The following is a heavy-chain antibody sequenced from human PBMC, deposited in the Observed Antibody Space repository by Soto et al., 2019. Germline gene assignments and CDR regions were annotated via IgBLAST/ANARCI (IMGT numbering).Heavy chain of an antibody. CDR1: GYSISSSNW. CDR2: IYYSGST. V-gene: IGHV4-28*01. CDR3: ARNFMVRGVIYGMDV. J-gene: IGHJ6*02. Sequence: QVQLQESGPGLVKPSDTLSLTCAVSGYSISSSNWWGWIRQPPGKGLEWIGYIYYSGSTYYNPSLNSRVTMSVDTSKNQFSLKLSSVTAVDTAVYYCARNFMVRGVIYGMDVWGQGTTVTVSS. D-gene: IGHD3-10*01.